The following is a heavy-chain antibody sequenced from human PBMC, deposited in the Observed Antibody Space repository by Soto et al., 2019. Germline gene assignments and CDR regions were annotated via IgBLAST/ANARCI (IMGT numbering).Heavy chain of an antibody. J-gene: IGHJ4*02. CDR3: ARAPPNCTNGVCYGFDY. CDR2: IYYSGST. Sequence: SETLSLTCTFSCGSIISGDYYWSWIRQPPGKGLEWIGYIYYSGSTYYNPSLESRVTISVDTSKNQFSLKLSSVTAADTAVYYCARAPPNCTNGVCYGFDYWGQGTLVTVSS. D-gene: IGHD2-8*01. V-gene: IGHV4-30-4*01. CDR1: CGSIISGDYY.